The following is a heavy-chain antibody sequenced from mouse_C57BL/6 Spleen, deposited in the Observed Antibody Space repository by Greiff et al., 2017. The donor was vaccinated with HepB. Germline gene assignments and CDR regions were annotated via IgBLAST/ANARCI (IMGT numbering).Heavy chain of an antibody. CDR2: IDPSDSYT. D-gene: IGHD2-4*01. Sequence: QVQLQQPGAELVKPGASVKLSCKAYGYTFTSYWMQWVKQRPGQGLEWIGEIDPSDSYTNYNQKFKGKATLTVDTSSSTAYMQLSSLTSEDSAVYYCASRMGLRRSFDYWGQGTTLTVSS. J-gene: IGHJ2*01. V-gene: IGHV1-50*01. CDR3: ASRMGLRRSFDY. CDR1: GYTFTSYW.